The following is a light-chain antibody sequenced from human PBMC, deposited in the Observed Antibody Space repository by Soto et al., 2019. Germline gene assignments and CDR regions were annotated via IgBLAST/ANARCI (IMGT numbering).Light chain of an antibody. J-gene: IGKJ1*01. CDR3: QHHNNWPRT. CDR2: GAS. V-gene: IGKV3-15*01. CDR1: QSVSSN. Sequence: EIVMTQSPATLSVSPGERATLSCRASQSVSSNLAWYQQKPGQAPRLLIYGASTRATGIPARFSGSGSGTELTLTISSLQSEDFAVYYCQHHNNWPRTFGQGTKVEIK.